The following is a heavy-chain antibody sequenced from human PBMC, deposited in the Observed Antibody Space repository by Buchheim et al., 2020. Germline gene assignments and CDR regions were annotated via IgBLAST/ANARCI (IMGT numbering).Heavy chain of an antibody. J-gene: IGHJ6*03. Sequence: QVQLQQWGAGLLKPSETLSLTCAVYGGSFSGYYWSWIRQPPGKGLEWIGEINHSGSTNYNPSLKSRVTISVDTSKNQFSLKLSSVTAADTAVYYCARTSYSSSWYSGEVGYYYYMDVWGKGTT. CDR3: ARTSYSSSWYSGEVGYYYYMDV. CDR1: GGSFSGYY. CDR2: INHSGST. V-gene: IGHV4-34*01. D-gene: IGHD6-13*01.